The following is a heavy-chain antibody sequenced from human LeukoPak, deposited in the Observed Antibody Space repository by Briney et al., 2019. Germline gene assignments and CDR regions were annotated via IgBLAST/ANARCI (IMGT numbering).Heavy chain of an antibody. D-gene: IGHD3-10*01. V-gene: IGHV3-23*01. CDR2: INDSGGNT. CDR3: AKTSAGIRGGYFDY. CDR1: GFTFSSYA. J-gene: IGHJ4*01. Sequence: GGSLRLSCAASGFTFSSYAMSWVRQAPGKGLEWVSLINDSGGNTYYADSVKGRFTISIDNSKNTLFLQMSSLRAEDTAVYYCAKTSAGIRGGYFDYWGHGTLVTVSS.